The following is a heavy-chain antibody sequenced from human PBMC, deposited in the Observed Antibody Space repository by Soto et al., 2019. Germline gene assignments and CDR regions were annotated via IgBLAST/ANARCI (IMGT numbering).Heavy chain of an antibody. CDR2: INHSGST. J-gene: IGHJ6*02. CDR3: ARWRLRGRPSLSYYGMDV. V-gene: IGHV4-34*01. D-gene: IGHD3-10*01. Sequence: SETLSLTCAVYGGSFSGYYWSWIRQPPGKGLKWIGEINHSGSTKYNPSLKSRVTISVDTSKNQLSLKMSSVTAADTAVYYCARWRLRGRPSLSYYGMDVWGQGTTVTVSS. CDR1: GGSFSGYY.